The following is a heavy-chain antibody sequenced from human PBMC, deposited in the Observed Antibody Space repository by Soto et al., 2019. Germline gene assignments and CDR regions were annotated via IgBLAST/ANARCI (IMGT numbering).Heavy chain of an antibody. Sequence: SLRLGCTASEFTFSKYGIHWVRQAPGKGREWVAVISFDGSIEDYADSVKGRFTISRDNAKNTVYLQMNSLRTEDTAVYYCARRLGSLPTANLDLWGRGTLVTVSS. CDR2: ISFDGSIE. D-gene: IGHD1-1*01. CDR1: EFTFSKYG. CDR3: ARRLGSLPTANLDL. J-gene: IGHJ2*01. V-gene: IGHV3-30-3*01.